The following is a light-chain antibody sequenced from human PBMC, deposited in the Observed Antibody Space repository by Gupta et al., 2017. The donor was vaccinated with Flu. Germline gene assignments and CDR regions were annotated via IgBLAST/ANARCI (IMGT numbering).Light chain of an antibody. V-gene: IGKV1-39*01. Sequence: DIQMTQSPSSLSASVGDRVTITCRASQTITRCLNWYQQKPGQAPKLLIPDASILQGGVPSRFSGSGSGTDFTFTISSLQPEDFATYYCQQSYSSPPHFGQGTKLEIK. J-gene: IGKJ2*01. CDR3: QQSYSSPPH. CDR2: DAS. CDR1: QTITRC.